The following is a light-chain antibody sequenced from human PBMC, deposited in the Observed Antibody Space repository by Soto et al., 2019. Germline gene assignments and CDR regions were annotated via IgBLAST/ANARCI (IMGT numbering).Light chain of an antibody. V-gene: IGKV1-39*01. CDR2: ASS. J-gene: IGKJ5*01. Sequence: DIQMTQSPSSLSASVGDRVTITCRASQTISNTLNWYQQRQGKPPNLLIYASSTLQSGVPPRFSGGGSGTEFTLTISSLQPEDFATYYCQQTYSTPITFRQGTRLEI. CDR3: QQTYSTPIT. CDR1: QTISNT.